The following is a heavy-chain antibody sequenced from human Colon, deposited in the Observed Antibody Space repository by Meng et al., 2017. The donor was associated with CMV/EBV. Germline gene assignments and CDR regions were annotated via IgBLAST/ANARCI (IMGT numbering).Heavy chain of an antibody. Sequence: GESLKISCAASGFTVSSNYMSWVRQAPGKGLEWVSVIYSGGSTYYADSVKGRFTISRDNSKNTLYLQMNSLRAEDTAVYYCARDLGLYYYYGMDVWGQGTTVTVSS. CDR1: GFTVSSNY. J-gene: IGHJ6*02. CDR3: ARDLGLYYYYGMDV. D-gene: IGHD7-27*01. CDR2: IYSGGST. V-gene: IGHV3-53*05.